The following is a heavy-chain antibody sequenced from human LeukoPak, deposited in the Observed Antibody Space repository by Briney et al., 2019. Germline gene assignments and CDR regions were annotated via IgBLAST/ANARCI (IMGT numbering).Heavy chain of an antibody. J-gene: IGHJ1*01. Sequence: PGGSLRLSCTVSEFTFSTSWMNCVRQAPGKGLEWVANLNPDGSVGRYVDSVKGRFSVSRDNGQNTGYLQMNSLRVDDTGVYFCLAWASPTPYWGPGTPVAVSS. D-gene: IGHD1-26*01. CDR3: LAWASPTPY. CDR1: EFTFSTSW. CDR2: LNPDGSVG. V-gene: IGHV3-7*02.